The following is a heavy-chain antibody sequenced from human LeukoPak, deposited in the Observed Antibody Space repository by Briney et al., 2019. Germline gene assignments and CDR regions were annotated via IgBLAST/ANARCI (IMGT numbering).Heavy chain of an antibody. CDR1: GFTFSSYS. CDR2: IRSSSSYI. V-gene: IGHV3-21*01. Sequence: GGSLRLSCAASGFTFSSYSMNWVRQAPGKGLEWVSFIRSSSSYIYYTDSVKGRFTISRDNAKNSLYLQMNSLRAEDTAVYYCARPGIAVAGEFFDYWGQGTLVTVSS. D-gene: IGHD6-19*01. CDR3: ARPGIAVAGEFFDY. J-gene: IGHJ4*02.